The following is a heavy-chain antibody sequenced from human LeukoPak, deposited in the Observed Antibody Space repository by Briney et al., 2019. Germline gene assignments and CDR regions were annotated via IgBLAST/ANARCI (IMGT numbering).Heavy chain of an antibody. V-gene: IGHV4-4*07. J-gene: IGHJ6*03. CDR2: IYTSGST. CDR1: GGSISSYY. CDR3: ARGGRAPRYYYYMDV. D-gene: IGHD3-10*01. Sequence: SETLSLTCTVSGGSISSYYWSWIRQPAGKGLEWIGRIYTSGSTNYNPSLKSRVPMSVDTSKNQFSLKLSSVTAADTAVYYCARGGRAPRYYYYMDVWGKGTTVTVSS.